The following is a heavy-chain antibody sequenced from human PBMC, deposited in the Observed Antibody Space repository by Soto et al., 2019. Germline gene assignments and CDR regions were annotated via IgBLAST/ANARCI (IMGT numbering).Heavy chain of an antibody. CDR1: GFTFSSYG. CDR2: ISYDGSNK. CDR3: ARGWAALDY. J-gene: IGHJ4*02. D-gene: IGHD2-15*01. Sequence: GGSLSLSCAASGFTFSSYGMHWVRQASGKGLEWVAVISYDGSNKYYLDSVKGRFTISRDNAKNSLYLQMNSLRDEDTAVYFCARGWAALDYWGQGSLVTVSS. V-gene: IGHV3-30*03.